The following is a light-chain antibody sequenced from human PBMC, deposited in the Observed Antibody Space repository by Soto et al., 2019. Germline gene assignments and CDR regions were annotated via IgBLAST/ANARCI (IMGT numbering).Light chain of an antibody. CDR3: QQYRSSPFT. CDR2: DAS. CDR1: QRISSSY. Sequence: EIVLTQSPGTLSLSPGERATLSCRASQRISSSYLAWYQQTPGQAPRLLIYDASSRATGIPDRFSGSGSGTDFTLTISRLEPEDFAVYYCQQYRSSPFTFGPGTKVDIK. V-gene: IGKV3-20*01. J-gene: IGKJ3*01.